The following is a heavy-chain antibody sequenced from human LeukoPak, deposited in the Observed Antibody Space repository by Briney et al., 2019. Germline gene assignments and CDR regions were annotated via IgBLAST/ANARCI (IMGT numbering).Heavy chain of an antibody. Sequence: GGSLRLSCAASGFTFSSYAMSWVRQAPGKGLEWVSAISGSGGSTYYADSVKGRFTISRDNSKNTLYLQMNSLRAEDTAVYYCAKDHYYDSSGYYSNYFDYWGQGTLATVSS. CDR1: GFTFSSYA. D-gene: IGHD3-22*01. CDR3: AKDHYYDSSGYYSNYFDY. J-gene: IGHJ4*02. CDR2: ISGSGGST. V-gene: IGHV3-23*01.